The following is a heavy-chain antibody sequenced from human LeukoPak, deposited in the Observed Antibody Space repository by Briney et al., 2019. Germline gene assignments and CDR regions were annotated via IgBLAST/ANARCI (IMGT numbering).Heavy chain of an antibody. V-gene: IGHV3-30-3*01. CDR1: GFTFSSYA. D-gene: IGHD3-22*01. CDR2: ISYDGSNK. CDR3: ARDGSGYGSFDY. Sequence: PGGSLRLSCAASGFTFSSYAMHWVRQAPGKGLEWVAVISYDGSNKYYADSVKGRFTISRDNSKNTLYLQMNNLRAEDTAVYYCARDGSGYGSFDYWGRGTLVTVSS. J-gene: IGHJ4*02.